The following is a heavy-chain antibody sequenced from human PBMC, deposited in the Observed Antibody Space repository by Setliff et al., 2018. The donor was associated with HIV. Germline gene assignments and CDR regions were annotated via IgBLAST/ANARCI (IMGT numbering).Heavy chain of an antibody. CDR2: ISYDGSKK. CDR3: ARASYYYDSSGWVDY. CDR1: GFTFSRYG. D-gene: IGHD3-22*01. J-gene: IGHJ4*02. Sequence: GGSLRLSCAASGFTFSRYGMHWVRQAPGKGLGWVAFISYDGSKKYDADSVKGRFTISRDNAKNSLYLQMNSLRAEDTAVYYCARASYYYDSSGWVDYWGQGTLVTVS. V-gene: IGHV3-30*04.